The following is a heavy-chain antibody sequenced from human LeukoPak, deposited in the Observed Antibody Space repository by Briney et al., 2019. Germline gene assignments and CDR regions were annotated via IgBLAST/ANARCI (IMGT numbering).Heavy chain of an antibody. J-gene: IGHJ6*03. D-gene: IGHD1-26*01. V-gene: IGHV4-59*01. CDR1: GGSFSGYY. CDR3: ARTYSGSYWDYYYYYMDV. Sequence: SETLSLTCAVYGGSFSGYYWSWIRQPPGKGLEWIGYIYYSGSTNYNPSLKSRVTISVDTSKNQFSLKLSSVTAADTAVYYCARTYSGSYWDYYYYYMDVWGKGTTVTISS. CDR2: IYYSGST.